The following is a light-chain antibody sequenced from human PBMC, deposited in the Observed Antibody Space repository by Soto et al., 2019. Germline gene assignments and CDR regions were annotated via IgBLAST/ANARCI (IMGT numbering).Light chain of an antibody. CDR3: ISYTRSSTPHV. V-gene: IGLV2-14*01. CDR2: EVS. Sequence: SALTQPASVSGSPGQSITISCTGTSSDVGGYKYVSWYQQHPGKAPKLMIYEVSNRPSGVSNRFSGSKSGNTASLTISGLQAEDAADYYCISYTRSSTPHVFGTGTKLTVL. CDR1: SSDVGGYKY. J-gene: IGLJ1*01.